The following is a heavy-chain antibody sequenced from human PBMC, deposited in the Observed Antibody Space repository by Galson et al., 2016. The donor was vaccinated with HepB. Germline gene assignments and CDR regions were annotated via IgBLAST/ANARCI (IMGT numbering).Heavy chain of an antibody. CDR3: ARSVWFGELNPDP. D-gene: IGHD3-10*01. CDR2: MNPDSGTT. J-gene: IGHJ5*02. V-gene: IGHV1-8*01. Sequence: SVKVSCKASGDTFTSYQVHWVRQASGQGLEWMGWMNPDSGTTGYAQKFQGSVTMTRDTPISTVYMELSSLRSEDTAVYYCARSVWFGELNPDPWGQGTLVTVSS. CDR1: GDTFTSYQ.